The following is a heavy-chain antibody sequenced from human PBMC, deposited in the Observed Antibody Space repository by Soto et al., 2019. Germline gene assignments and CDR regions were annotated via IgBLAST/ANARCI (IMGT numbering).Heavy chain of an antibody. CDR2: IDWDDDK. D-gene: IGHD2-8*01. Sequence: SGPTLVNPTQTLTLTCTFSGFSLSTSGMCVSWIRQPPGKALEWLALIDWDDDKYYSTSLKTRLTISKDTSKNQVVLTMTNMDPVDTATYYCARYCTNGVCYGAFDIWGHGTMVTVSS. CDR3: ARYCTNGVCYGAFDI. CDR1: GFSLSTSGMC. J-gene: IGHJ3*02. V-gene: IGHV2-70*01.